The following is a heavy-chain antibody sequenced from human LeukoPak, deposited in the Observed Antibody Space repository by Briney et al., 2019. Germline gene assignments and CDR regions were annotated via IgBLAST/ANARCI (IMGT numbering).Heavy chain of an antibody. CDR2: IYYSGST. V-gene: IGHV4-59*01. D-gene: IGHD1-26*01. CDR1: GGSISSYY. Sequence: SETLSLTCTVSGGSISSYYWSWIRQPPGKGLEWIGYIYYSGSTNYDPSLKSRVTISVDTSKNQFSLKLSSVTAADTAVYYCARDQLLRHYYYGMDVWGQGTTVTVSS. CDR3: ARDQLLRHYYYGMDV. J-gene: IGHJ6*02.